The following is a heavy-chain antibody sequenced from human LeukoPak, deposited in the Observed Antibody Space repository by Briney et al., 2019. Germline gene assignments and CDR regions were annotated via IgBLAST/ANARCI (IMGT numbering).Heavy chain of an antibody. CDR1: GGSISSYY. CDR3: AREYYYDSSGYSPYWYFDL. Sequence: SETLSLTCTVSGGSISSYYWSWIRQPAGKGLEWIGRIYTSGSTNYNPSLKSRVTMSVDTSKNQFSLKLSSVTAADTAVYCCAREYYYDSSGYSPYWYFDLWGRGTLVTVSS. J-gene: IGHJ2*01. D-gene: IGHD3-22*01. CDR2: IYTSGST. V-gene: IGHV4-4*07.